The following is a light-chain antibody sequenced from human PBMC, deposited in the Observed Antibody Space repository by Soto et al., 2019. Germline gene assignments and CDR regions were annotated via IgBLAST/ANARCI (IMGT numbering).Light chain of an antibody. CDR2: DVN. J-gene: IGLJ1*01. Sequence: QSALTQPASVSGSPGQSITISCTGTSSDVGGYNYVSWYRQHPGKAPKLMIYDVNNRPSGVSDRFSGSKSGNTASLTISGLQAEDEADYFCSSYTSSNTLYVLGAGTKLTVL. CDR1: SSDVGGYNY. CDR3: SSYTSSNTLYV. V-gene: IGLV2-14*01.